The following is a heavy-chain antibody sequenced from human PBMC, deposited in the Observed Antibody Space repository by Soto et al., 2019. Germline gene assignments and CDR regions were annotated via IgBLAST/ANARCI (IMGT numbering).Heavy chain of an antibody. V-gene: IGHV1-58*01. D-gene: IGHD2-15*01. J-gene: IGHJ3*02. CDR1: GFTFKSSI. CDR2: IVVGSGNT. Sequence: VASVKVSCKASGFTFKSSIVQWVRQARGQRLEWIGWIVVGSGNTNYAQLFQERVAITRDLSTSTAYMELSSLRSEDTAVYYCAARYCGGGSCYSYEDAFDIWGQGTMVTVSS. CDR3: AARYCGGGSCYSYEDAFDI.